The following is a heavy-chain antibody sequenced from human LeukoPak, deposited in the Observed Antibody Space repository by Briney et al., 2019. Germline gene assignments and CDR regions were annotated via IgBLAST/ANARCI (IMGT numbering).Heavy chain of an antibody. J-gene: IGHJ4*02. D-gene: IGHD5-18*01. Sequence: SETLSLTCTVSDDSITMYYWTWIRQPPGKGLEWIGYVDHTGSTKFNPSLNGRVSISRDTSNNFFSLKLSSVTAADTAVYYCARKGGYSYGYFSSTYYFDYWGQGTLVTVSS. CDR1: DDSITMYY. CDR3: ARKGGYSYGYFSSTYYFDY. V-gene: IGHV4-59*12. CDR2: VDHTGST.